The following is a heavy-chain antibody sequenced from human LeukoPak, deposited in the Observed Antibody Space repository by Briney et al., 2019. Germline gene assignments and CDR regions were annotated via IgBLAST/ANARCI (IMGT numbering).Heavy chain of an antibody. V-gene: IGHV4-31*03. Sequence: PSQTLSLTCTVSGGSISSGGYYWSWIRQHPGKGLEWIGYIYYSGSTYYNPSLKSRVTISVDTSKNQFSLKLTSVTAADTAVYYCARGGDYVWGSYRYWGQGTLATVSS. CDR1: GGSISSGGYY. CDR2: IYYSGST. J-gene: IGHJ4*02. D-gene: IGHD3-16*02. CDR3: ARGGDYVWGSYRY.